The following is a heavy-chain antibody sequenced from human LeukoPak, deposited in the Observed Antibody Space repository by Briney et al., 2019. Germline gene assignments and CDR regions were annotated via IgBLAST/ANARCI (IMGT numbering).Heavy chain of an antibody. J-gene: IGHJ6*02. D-gene: IGHD2-15*01. CDR2: IIPIFGTA. CDR1: GGTFSSYA. V-gene: IGHV1-69*13. Sequence: ASVKVSCKASGGTFSSYAISWVRQAPGQGLEWMGGIIPIFGTANYAQKFQGRVTITADESTSTAYMELSSLRSEDTAVYYCARDRMGDSYCSGGSCYSAEATYYYYGMDVWGQGTTVTVSS. CDR3: ARDRMGDSYCSGGSCYSAEATYYYYGMDV.